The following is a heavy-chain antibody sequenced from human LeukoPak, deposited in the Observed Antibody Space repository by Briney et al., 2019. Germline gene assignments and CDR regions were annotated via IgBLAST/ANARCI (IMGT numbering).Heavy chain of an antibody. CDR1: GDTFSSYA. CDR2: IIPMLTIA. D-gene: IGHD2-21*02. V-gene: IGHV1-69*04. Sequence: SVKVSCKTSGDTFSSYAINWVRQAPGQGLEWMGRIIPMLTIANYAQKFQGRVTITADKSTSTAYMELSSLRSEDTAVCYCARDEGDCPDYWGQGTLVTVSS. CDR3: ARDEGDCPDY. J-gene: IGHJ4*02.